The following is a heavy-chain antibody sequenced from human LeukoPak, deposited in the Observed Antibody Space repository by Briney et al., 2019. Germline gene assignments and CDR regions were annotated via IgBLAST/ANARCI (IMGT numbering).Heavy chain of an antibody. CDR3: ARHTRGHCTSTTCYTYWFDP. V-gene: IGHV4-4*09. CDR1: GDSISSDY. J-gene: IGHJ5*02. D-gene: IGHD2-2*02. CDR2: IYISGST. Sequence: ASETLSLTCSVSGDSISSDYWSWSRQPPGKGLEWIGYIYISGSTSYNPPLKSRVTMSVDTSTNPFSLRLSSVTAADTAVYSCARHTRGHCTSTTCYTYWFDPWGHGTLVTVSS.